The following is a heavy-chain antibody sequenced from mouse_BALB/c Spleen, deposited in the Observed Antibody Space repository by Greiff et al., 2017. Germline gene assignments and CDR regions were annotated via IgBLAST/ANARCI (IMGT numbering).Heavy chain of an antibody. CDR2: ISSGGGST. Sequence: EVKLMESGGGLVKPGGSLKLSCAASGFAFSSYDMSWVRQTPEKRLEWVAYISSGGGSTYYPDTVKGRFTISRDNAKNTLYLQMSSLKSEDTAMYYCARQIPSWFAYWGQGTLVTVSA. J-gene: IGHJ3*01. CDR1: GFAFSSYD. CDR3: ARQIPSWFAY. V-gene: IGHV5-12-1*01.